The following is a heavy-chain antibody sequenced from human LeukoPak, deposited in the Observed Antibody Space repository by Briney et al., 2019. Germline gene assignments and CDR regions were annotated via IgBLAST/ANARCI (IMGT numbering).Heavy chain of an antibody. J-gene: IGHJ4*02. D-gene: IGHD3-10*01. CDR3: ARTRYYYNSRSYGAPYYFDY. Sequence: SETLSLTCTVSGGSISSTNYYWGSIRQPPGKGLEWIGSIYYSGSTYYNPSLKSRVTISVDTSKNQFSLKLSSVTAADTAVYYCARTRYYYNSRSYGAPYYFDYWGQGTLVTVSS. CDR2: IYYSGST. CDR1: GGSISSTNYY. V-gene: IGHV4-39*01.